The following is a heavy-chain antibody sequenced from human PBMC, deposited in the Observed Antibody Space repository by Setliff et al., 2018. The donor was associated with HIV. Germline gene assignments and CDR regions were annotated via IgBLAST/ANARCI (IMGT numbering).Heavy chain of an antibody. V-gene: IGHV4-4*08. CDR2: IYSGGST. CDR3: ARVRSYGSAYDAFDV. D-gene: IGHD3-10*01. CDR1: GDSIRGYY. J-gene: IGHJ3*01. Sequence: SETLSLTCTVSGDSIRGYYWSWIRQPPGTGLEWLGCIYSGGSTNYNPSLESRVTISLDTSKNQFSLRLTSVTAADTAVYYCARVRSYGSAYDAFDVWGPG.